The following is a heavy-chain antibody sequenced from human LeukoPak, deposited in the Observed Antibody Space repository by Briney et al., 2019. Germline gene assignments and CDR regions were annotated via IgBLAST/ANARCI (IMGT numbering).Heavy chain of an antibody. CDR3: ARDTGLRGYSYGGIDY. V-gene: IGHV5-51*01. Sequence: KPGESLKISCKGSGYSFTNYWIAWVRQMPGKGLEWMGIIYPGDSDTRYSPSFQGQVTISADKSISTAYLQWSGLKASDTAMYYCARDTGLRGYSYGGIDYWGQGTLLTVSS. CDR1: GYSFTNYW. J-gene: IGHJ4*02. CDR2: IYPGDSDT. D-gene: IGHD5-12*01.